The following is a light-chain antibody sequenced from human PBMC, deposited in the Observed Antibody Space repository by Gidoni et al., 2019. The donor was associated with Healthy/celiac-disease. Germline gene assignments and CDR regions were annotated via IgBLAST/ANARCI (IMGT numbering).Light chain of an antibody. V-gene: IGKV1-39*01. Sequence: DIQMTQSPSSLSASVGDRVTITCRASQSISSYLNWYQQKPGKAPKLLIDAASSLQSGVPSRFSGSGSGTDFTLTISSRQPEYVATYYCQQSYSTLWTFGQGTKVEIK. J-gene: IGKJ1*01. CDR1: QSISSY. CDR3: QQSYSTLWT. CDR2: AAS.